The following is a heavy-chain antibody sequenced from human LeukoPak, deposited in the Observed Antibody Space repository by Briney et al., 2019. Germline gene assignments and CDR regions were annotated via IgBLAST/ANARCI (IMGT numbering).Heavy chain of an antibody. D-gene: IGHD4-17*01. CDR2: VYHSGST. CDR1: GFTFSSYW. V-gene: IGHV4-4*02. CDR3: ARRDSGWYLDY. J-gene: IGHJ4*02. Sequence: GSLRLSCAASGFTFSSYWMSWVRQPPGKGLEWIGEVYHSGSTHYNPSLKSRVTISVDKSKNQFSLKLSSVTAADTAVYYCARRDSGWYLDYWGQGTLVTVSS.